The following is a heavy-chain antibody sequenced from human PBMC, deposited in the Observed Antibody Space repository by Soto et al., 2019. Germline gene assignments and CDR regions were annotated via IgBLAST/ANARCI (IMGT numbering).Heavy chain of an antibody. CDR2: IYYSGST. Sequence: SETLSLTCTVSGGSISSGDYYWSWIRQPPGKGLEWIGYIYYSGSTYYNPSLKSRVTISVDTSKNQFSLKLSSVTAADTAVYYCARSVVVVAAAGNWFDPWGQGTLVTVSS. CDR3: ARSVVVVAAAGNWFDP. CDR1: GGSISSGDYY. D-gene: IGHD2-15*01. J-gene: IGHJ5*02. V-gene: IGHV4-30-4*01.